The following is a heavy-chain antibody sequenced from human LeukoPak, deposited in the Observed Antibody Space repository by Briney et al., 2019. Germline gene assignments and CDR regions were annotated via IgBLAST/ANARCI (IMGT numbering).Heavy chain of an antibody. V-gene: IGHV5-51*01. CDR3: AVGTTPYFVDY. Sequence: GESLKISCKGSGYSFTTYWIGWVRQMPGKGLEWMGIIYPGDSNMRYSSSFQSQVTISADKSISTAYLQWSSLKASDTAMYYCAVGTTPYFVDYWGQGTLVTVSS. CDR1: GYSFTTYW. D-gene: IGHD2/OR15-2a*01. J-gene: IGHJ4*02. CDR2: IYPGDSNM.